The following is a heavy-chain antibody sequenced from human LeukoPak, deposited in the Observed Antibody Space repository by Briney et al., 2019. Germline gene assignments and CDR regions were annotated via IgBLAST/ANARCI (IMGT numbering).Heavy chain of an antibody. Sequence: SETLSLTCAVYGGSLSGYYWSWIRQPPGKGLEWIGEINHSGSTNYNPSLKSRVTISVDTSKNQFSLKLSSVTAADTAVYYCARGDYYDSSGYQISQDYWGQGTLVTVSS. V-gene: IGHV4-34*01. D-gene: IGHD3-22*01. J-gene: IGHJ4*02. CDR1: GGSLSGYY. CDR3: ARGDYYDSSGYQISQDY. CDR2: INHSGST.